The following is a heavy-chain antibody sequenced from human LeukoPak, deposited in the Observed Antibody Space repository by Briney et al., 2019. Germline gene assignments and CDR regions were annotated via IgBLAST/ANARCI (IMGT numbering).Heavy chain of an antibody. J-gene: IGHJ3*02. D-gene: IGHD1-26*01. V-gene: IGHV4-59*01. CDR1: GGSISNYY. Sequence: SETLSLTRTVSGGSISNYYWTWIRQPPGKGLEWIGFIYYTGSTKYNPSLNSRVTMSIDTSKTQFSLNLSSAAAADTAVYYCARDDSGTYPYAFDIWGQGTLVTVSS. CDR3: ARDDSGTYPYAFDI. CDR2: IYYTGST.